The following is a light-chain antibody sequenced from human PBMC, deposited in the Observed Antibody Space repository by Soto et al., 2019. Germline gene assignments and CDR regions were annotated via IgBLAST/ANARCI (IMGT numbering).Light chain of an antibody. V-gene: IGKV1-5*01. Sequence: DIQMTQSPSTLSASVGDRVTITCRASQSINNWLAWYQQKPGKAPKXLIYDASNLESGVPSRFSGSASGTEFTLTISSLQPDDFATYYCQQYDNYPLTFGGGTKVDIK. CDR1: QSINNW. CDR3: QQYDNYPLT. CDR2: DAS. J-gene: IGKJ4*01.